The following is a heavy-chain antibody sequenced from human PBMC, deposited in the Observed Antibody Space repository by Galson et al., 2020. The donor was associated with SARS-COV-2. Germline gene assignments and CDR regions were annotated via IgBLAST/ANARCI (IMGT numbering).Heavy chain of an antibody. CDR1: GYTFTAYY. V-gene: IGHV1-2*04. CDR2: INPNTGGT. D-gene: IGHD5-12*01. J-gene: IGHJ4*02. CDR3: ARETEMATFNYFDY. Sequence: ASVKVSCKTSGYTFTAYYIHWVRQAPGQGLEWMGWINPNTGGTNYAQKFQGWVTMTRDTSISTAYMALSRLKSDDTAVYYCARETEMATFNYFDYWGQGTLVTGSA.